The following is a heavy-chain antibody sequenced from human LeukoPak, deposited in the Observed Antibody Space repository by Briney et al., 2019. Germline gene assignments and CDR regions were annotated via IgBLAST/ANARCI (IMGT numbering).Heavy chain of an antibody. Sequence: SETLSLTCAVYGGSFSGYYWSWIRQPPGKGLEWIGFVFYSGTTHYNPSLKSRVTLSVDTSKNQFSLKLISVTAADTAVYYCASRKLGNDYWGQGTLVTVSS. CDR3: ASRKLGNDY. D-gene: IGHD7-27*01. J-gene: IGHJ4*02. CDR2: VFYSGTT. V-gene: IGHV4-59*01. CDR1: GGSFSGYY.